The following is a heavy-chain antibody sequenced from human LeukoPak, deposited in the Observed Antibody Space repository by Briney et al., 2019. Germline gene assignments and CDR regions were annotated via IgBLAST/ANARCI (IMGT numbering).Heavy chain of an antibody. CDR1: GYTFTNFA. D-gene: IGHD3-3*01. V-gene: IGHV7-4-1*02. J-gene: IGHJ4*02. Sequence: ASVKVSCTASGYTFTNFAINWVRQAPGQGPEWMGWINTITGNPTYAQGFTGRFVFSLDTSVSTAYLQISSLEAEDTAVYYCTRDQDFRSGRDRRDFDYWGQATLVTVSS. CDR2: INTITGNP. CDR3: TRDQDFRSGRDRRDFDY.